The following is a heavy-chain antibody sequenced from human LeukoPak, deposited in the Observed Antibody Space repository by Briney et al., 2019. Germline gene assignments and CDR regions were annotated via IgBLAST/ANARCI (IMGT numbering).Heavy chain of an antibody. Sequence: ASVKASCKASGYTFTSYDINWVRQATGQGLEWMGWMNPNSGNTGYAQKFQGRVTMTRDTSISTAYMELSRLRSDDTAVYYCARGGSGSYFSWLDPWGQGTLVTVSS. D-gene: IGHD3-10*01. CDR3: ARGGSGSYFSWLDP. CDR2: MNPNSGNT. CDR1: GYTFTSYD. J-gene: IGHJ5*02. V-gene: IGHV1-8*01.